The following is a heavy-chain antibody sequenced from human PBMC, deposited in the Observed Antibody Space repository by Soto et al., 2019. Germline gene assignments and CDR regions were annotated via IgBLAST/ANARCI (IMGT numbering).Heavy chain of an antibody. Sequence: SVKVSCKASGGTFSSYAISWVRQAPGQGLEWMGGIIPIFGTANYAQKFQGRVTITADESTSTAYMELSSLRSEDTAVYYCARDQNSYSFSDYWGQGTLVTVSS. CDR2: IIPIFGTA. D-gene: IGHD5-18*01. CDR3: ARDQNSYSFSDY. J-gene: IGHJ4*02. V-gene: IGHV1-69*13. CDR1: GGTFSSYA.